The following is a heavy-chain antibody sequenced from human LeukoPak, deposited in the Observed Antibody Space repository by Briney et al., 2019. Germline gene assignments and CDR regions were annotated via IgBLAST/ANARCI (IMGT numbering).Heavy chain of an antibody. V-gene: IGHV4-38-2*01. CDR2: IYHSGST. J-gene: IGHJ4*02. D-gene: IGHD2-2*02. Sequence: SETLSLTCAVSGYSISSGYYWGWIRQPPGKGLEWIGSIYHSGSTYYNPSLKSRVTISVDTTKNQFSLKLISVTAADTAVYYCASLLGTALITDIVVVPAAISDYWGQGTLVTVSS. CDR1: GYSISSGYY. CDR3: ASLLGTALITDIVVVPAAISDY.